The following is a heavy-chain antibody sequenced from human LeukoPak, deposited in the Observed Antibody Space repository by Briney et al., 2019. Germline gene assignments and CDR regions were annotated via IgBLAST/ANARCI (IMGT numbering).Heavy chain of an antibody. CDR3: ARGLGSSTSRPPPENWFDP. CDR2: INHSGST. D-gene: IGHD2-2*01. Sequence: MASETLSLTCAVYGGSFSGYYWSWIRQPPGKGLEWIGEINHSGSTNYNPSLKSRVTISVDTSKNQFSLKLSSVTAADTAVYYCARGLGSSTSRPPPENWFDPWGQGTLVTVSS. V-gene: IGHV4-34*01. J-gene: IGHJ5*02. CDR1: GGSFSGYY.